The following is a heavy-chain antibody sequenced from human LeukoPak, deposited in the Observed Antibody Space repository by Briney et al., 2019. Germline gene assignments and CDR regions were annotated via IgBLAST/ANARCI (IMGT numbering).Heavy chain of an antibody. CDR1: GGSFSNYY. V-gene: IGHV4-59*01. CDR3: ARGIAAAGTPDNFDY. Sequence: SETLSLTCAVYGGSFSNYYWSWIRQPPGKGLEWIGYIYYSGSTNYNPSLKSRVTISVDTSKNQFSLKLSSVTAADTAVYYCARGIAAAGTPDNFDYWGQGTLVTVSS. D-gene: IGHD6-13*01. CDR2: IYYSGST. J-gene: IGHJ4*02.